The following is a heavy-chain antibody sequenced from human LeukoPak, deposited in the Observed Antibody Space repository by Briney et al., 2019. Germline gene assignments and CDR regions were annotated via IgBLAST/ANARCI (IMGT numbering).Heavy chain of an antibody. V-gene: IGHV3-23*01. CDR3: AKRTSGSSWYSSDY. CDR2: RSGDATST. J-gene: IGHJ4*02. D-gene: IGHD6-13*01. Sequence: GGSLRLSCAASGFTFSSFAMKWLRQAPGKGLEWFSTRSGDATSTYYADSVKGRFTISRDNSKNTLYLQMNSPRAEDTAVYYCAKRTSGSSWYSSDYWGQGTLVTVSS. CDR1: GFTFSSFA.